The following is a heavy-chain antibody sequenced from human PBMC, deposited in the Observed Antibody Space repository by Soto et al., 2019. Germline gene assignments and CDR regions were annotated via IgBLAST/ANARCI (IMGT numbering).Heavy chain of an antibody. CDR1: GASISSRSSY. CDR2: VYSGST. Sequence: ETLSLTCIVSGASISSRSSYWGWIRQPPGKGLEWVGTVYSGSTYNNPSLKGRVTISVDTAKNQFSLKLSSVAAEETAIYYCATTRGIAVGGSFDHWGQGTLVTVSS. D-gene: IGHD6-13*01. V-gene: IGHV4-39*01. J-gene: IGHJ5*02. CDR3: ATTRGIAVGGSFDH.